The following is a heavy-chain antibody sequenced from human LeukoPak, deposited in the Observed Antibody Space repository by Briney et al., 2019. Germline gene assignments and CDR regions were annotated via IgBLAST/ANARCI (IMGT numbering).Heavy chain of an antibody. Sequence: KPSETLSLTCAVYGGSFSDYYWSWIRQPPGKGLEWIGEINHSGSTNYNPSLKSRVTILVDTSKNQFSLKLSSVTAADTAVCYCARGLTSMPPGGYWGQGTLVTVSS. CDR2: INHSGST. D-gene: IGHD2/OR15-2a*01. V-gene: IGHV4-34*01. CDR1: GGSFSDYY. J-gene: IGHJ4*02. CDR3: ARGLTSMPPGGY.